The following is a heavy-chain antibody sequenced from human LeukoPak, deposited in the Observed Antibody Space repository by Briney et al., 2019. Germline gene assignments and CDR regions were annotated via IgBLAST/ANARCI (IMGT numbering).Heavy chain of an antibody. J-gene: IGHJ1*01. D-gene: IGHD2-2*02. V-gene: IGHV4-39*01. CDR2: IFYSGST. CDR1: GGSISSSSDY. CDR3: ARHAGKYCSTTSCYTGGYFHH. Sequence: PSETLSLTCTVSGGSISSSSDYWGWIRQPPGEGLEWIGSIFYSGSTYYNPSLKSRVTISVDTSKNQFSLKLSSVTAADTAVYYCARHAGKYCSTTSCYTGGYFHHWGQGTLVTVSS.